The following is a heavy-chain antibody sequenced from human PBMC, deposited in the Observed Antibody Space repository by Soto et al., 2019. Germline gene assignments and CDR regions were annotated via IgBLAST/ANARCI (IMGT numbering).Heavy chain of an antibody. V-gene: IGHV1-18*01. J-gene: IGHJ4*01. D-gene: IGHD3-22*01. CDR2: MSAYNGNT. Sequence: ASLKVSCKASGYTFTSYGISWVRQAPGQGLEWMGWMSAYNGNTNYAQKLQGRVTMTTDTSTSTAYMELRSLRSDDTAVYYCARDAGSGYYYDSSGYYWNFDYXX. CDR1: GYTFTSYG. CDR3: ARDAGSGYYYDSSGYYWNFDY.